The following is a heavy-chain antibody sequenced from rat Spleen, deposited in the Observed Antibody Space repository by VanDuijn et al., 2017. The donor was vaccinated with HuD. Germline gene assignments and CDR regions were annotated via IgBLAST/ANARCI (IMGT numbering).Heavy chain of an antibody. D-gene: IGHD1-11*01. V-gene: IGHV5-27*01. CDR3: TTINYGGFAY. CDR1: GFTFINFV. Sequence: EVQLVESGGGLVRPGRSLKLSCAASGFTFINFVMAWVRQAPTKGLEWVASITHSGGLTFYRDSVKGRFTISKDNTKSTLYLQMDSLRSEDTATYYCTTINYGGFAYWGQGTLVTVSS. CDR2: ITHSGGLT. J-gene: IGHJ3*01.